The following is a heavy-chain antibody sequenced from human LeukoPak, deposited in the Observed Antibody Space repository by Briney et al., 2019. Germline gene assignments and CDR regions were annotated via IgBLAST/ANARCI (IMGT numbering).Heavy chain of an antibody. CDR2: INPNSGGT. CDR3: ARVPVVKGSGYCARDY. J-gene: IGHJ4*02. CDR1: GYTFTGYY. D-gene: IGHD5-12*01. V-gene: IGHV1-2*06. Sequence: ASVKVSCKASGYTFTGYYMHWVRQAPGQGLEWMGRINPNSGGTNYAQKFQGRVTMTRDTSISTAYMELSRLRSDDTAVYYCARVPVVKGSGYCARDYWGRGTLVTVSS.